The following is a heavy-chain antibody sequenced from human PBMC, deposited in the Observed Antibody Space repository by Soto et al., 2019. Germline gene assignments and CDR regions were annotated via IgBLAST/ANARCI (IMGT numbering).Heavy chain of an antibody. CDR1: GGSISSGGYY. CDR3: ARGHYYGSGSYLLNWFDP. Sequence: QVQLQESGPGLVKPSQTLSLTCTVSGGSISSGGYYWSWIRQHPGKGLEWIGYIYYSGSTYYNPSLTSRVTILVDTSKNQFSLKLSSVTAADTAVYYGARGHYYGSGSYLLNWFDPWGQGTLVTVSS. D-gene: IGHD3-10*01. J-gene: IGHJ5*02. CDR2: IYYSGST. V-gene: IGHV4-31*03.